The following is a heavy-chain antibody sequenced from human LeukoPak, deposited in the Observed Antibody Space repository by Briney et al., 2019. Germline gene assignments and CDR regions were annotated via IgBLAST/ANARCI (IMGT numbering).Heavy chain of an antibody. CDR1: GESVSSYF. J-gene: IGHJ4*02. CDR2: RHYSGTT. D-gene: IGHD1-26*01. Sequence: PSETLSLTCSVSGESVSSYFWSRVRQPPGKGLEWIAYRHYSGTTNYNASLKSRLTMSVDTSKNQFSLMLSSVTAADTAVYYCARDIRVIGATLYFDYWGQGILVTVSS. CDR3: ARDIRVIGATLYFDY. V-gene: IGHV4-59*02.